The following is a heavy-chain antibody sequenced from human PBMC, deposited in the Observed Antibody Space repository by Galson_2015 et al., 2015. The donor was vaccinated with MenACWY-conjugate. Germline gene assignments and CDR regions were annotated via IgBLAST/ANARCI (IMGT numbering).Heavy chain of an antibody. CDR1: GLTFTSAS. Sequence: SLRLSCAASGLTFTSASMSWVRQAPGKGLEWIGRIKSDTDGGKEDYASPGQGGSSISSDDSTTNLHLRIISLTTEDAAVYYCSASKGDFWGGLVFTFYMDVWGKGTTVTVSS. J-gene: IGHJ6*03. V-gene: IGHV3-15*01. CDR2: IKSDTDGGKE. D-gene: IGHD3-3*01. CDR3: SASKGDFWGGLVFTFYMDV.